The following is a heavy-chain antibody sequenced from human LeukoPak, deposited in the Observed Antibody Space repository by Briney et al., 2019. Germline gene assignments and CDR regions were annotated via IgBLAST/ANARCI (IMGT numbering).Heavy chain of an antibody. Sequence: GRSLRLSCAASGFTFSSYGMHWVRQAPGKGLEWVAVISYDGSNKYYADSVKGRFTISRDNSKNTLYLQMNSLRAEDTAVYYCAGGYCSSTSCYTEGEIDYWGQGTLVTVSS. J-gene: IGHJ4*02. CDR2: ISYDGSNK. CDR1: GFTFSSYG. CDR3: AGGYCSSTSCYTEGEIDY. D-gene: IGHD2-2*02. V-gene: IGHV3-30*03.